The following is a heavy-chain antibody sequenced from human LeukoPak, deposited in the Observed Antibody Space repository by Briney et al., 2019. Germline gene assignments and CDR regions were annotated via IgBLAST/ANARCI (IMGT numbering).Heavy chain of an antibody. CDR1: GFTVSSNY. J-gene: IGHJ4*02. D-gene: IGHD4-17*01. CDR3: ARATYGDYDEYYFDY. CDR2: IYSGGST. V-gene: IGHV3-53*01. Sequence: GGSLRLSCAASGFTVSSNYMSWVRQAPGQGLEWVSVIYSGGSTYYADSVKGRFTISRDNSKNTLYLQMNSLRAEDTAVYYCARATYGDYDEYYFDYWGQGTLVTVSS.